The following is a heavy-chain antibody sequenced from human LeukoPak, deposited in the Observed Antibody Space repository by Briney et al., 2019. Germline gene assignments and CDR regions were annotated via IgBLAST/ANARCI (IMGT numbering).Heavy chain of an antibody. D-gene: IGHD2/OR15-2a*01. Sequence: PGGSLRLSCAASGFTFTSYTMNWVRQAPGKGLEWVSYITSSSSTIYYADSVKGRFTMSRDNVENSLYLQMNSLRAEDTAVYYCARNFDSWGQGTLVTVSS. CDR2: ITSSSSTI. CDR1: GFTFTSYT. V-gene: IGHV3-48*01. CDR3: ARNFDS. J-gene: IGHJ4*02.